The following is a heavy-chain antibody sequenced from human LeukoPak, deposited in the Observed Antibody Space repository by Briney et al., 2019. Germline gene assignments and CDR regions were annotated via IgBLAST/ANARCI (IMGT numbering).Heavy chain of an antibody. CDR2: INTNTGNP. V-gene: IGHV7-4-1*02. CDR3: AGGPYSSTDY. D-gene: IGHD6-13*01. J-gene: IGHJ4*02. CDR1: GYTFTSYA. Sequence: ASVKVCCKASGYTFTSYAMNWVRQAPGQGLEWMGWINTNTGNPTYTQGFTGRFVFSLDTSVSTAYLQISSLKAEDTAVYYCAGGPYSSTDYWGQGTLVTVSS.